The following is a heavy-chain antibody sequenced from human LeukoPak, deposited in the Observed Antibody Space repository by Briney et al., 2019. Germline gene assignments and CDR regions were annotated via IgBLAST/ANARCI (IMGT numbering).Heavy chain of an antibody. D-gene: IGHD1-26*01. J-gene: IGHJ4*02. CDR3: ARDNSGTYYLPAFDY. V-gene: IGHV3-7*01. CDR1: GFTFNNYW. Sequence: PGGSLRLSCAASGFTFNNYWMIWVRQAPGKGLEWVATIKQDGSEKYYVDSVKGRFTISRDNAKNSLYLQMNSLRAEDTAVYYCARDNSGTYYLPAFDYWGQGTLVTVSS. CDR2: IKQDGSEK.